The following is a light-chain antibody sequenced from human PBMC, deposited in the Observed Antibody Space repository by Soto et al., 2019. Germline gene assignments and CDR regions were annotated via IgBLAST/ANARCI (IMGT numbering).Light chain of an antibody. J-gene: IGKJ1*01. CDR1: QRVSSN. Sequence: IVMTQSPATLSVSPGERATLSCRASQRVSSNVAWYQQKPGQAPRLLLYGASARATGVPARFTGSGSGTDFTLTISSLEPEDFAVYYCQQRGNWPRTWAFGQGTKVDIK. CDR2: GAS. V-gene: IGKV3-15*01. CDR3: QQRGNWPRTWA.